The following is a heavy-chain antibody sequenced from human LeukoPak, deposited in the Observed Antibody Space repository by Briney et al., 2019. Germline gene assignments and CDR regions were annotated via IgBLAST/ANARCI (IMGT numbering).Heavy chain of an antibody. CDR3: AKRRTYSNAFDI. CDR1: GFIFNSYE. D-gene: IGHD2-21*01. CDR2: ISSSGSTI. Sequence: GGSLRLSCAASGFIFNSYEMNWVRQAPGKGLEWVSYISSSGSTIYYADSVKGRFTISRDNAKNSLYLQMNSLRAEDTAVYYCAKRRTYSNAFDIWGQGTMVTVSS. V-gene: IGHV3-48*03. J-gene: IGHJ3*02.